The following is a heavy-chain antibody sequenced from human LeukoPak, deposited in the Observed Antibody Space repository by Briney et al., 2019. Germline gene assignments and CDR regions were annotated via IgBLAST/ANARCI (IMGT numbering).Heavy chain of an antibody. CDR1: GFTFSSYG. CDR3: VKPMTTVTKPYAFDI. D-gene: IGHD4-17*01. Sequence: GGSLRLSCAASGFTFSSYGMSWVRQAPGKGLEWVSAISGSGGSTYYADSVKGRFTISRDNSKNTLYLQMNSLRAEDTAVYYCVKPMTTVTKPYAFDIWGQGTMVTVSS. CDR2: ISGSGGST. V-gene: IGHV3-23*01. J-gene: IGHJ3*02.